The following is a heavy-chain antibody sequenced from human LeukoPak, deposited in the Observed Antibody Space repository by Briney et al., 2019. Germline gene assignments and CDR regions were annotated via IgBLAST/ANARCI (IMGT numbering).Heavy chain of an antibody. Sequence: ASVKVSCKASGYTFTSYDINWVRQATGQGLEWMGWMNPNSGNTGYAQKFQGRVTMTRNTSISTAYMELGSLRSEDTAVYYCARASSWDTAPFDYWGQGTLVTVSS. CDR1: GYTFTSYD. CDR3: ARASSWDTAPFDY. D-gene: IGHD6-13*01. J-gene: IGHJ4*02. V-gene: IGHV1-8*01. CDR2: MNPNSGNT.